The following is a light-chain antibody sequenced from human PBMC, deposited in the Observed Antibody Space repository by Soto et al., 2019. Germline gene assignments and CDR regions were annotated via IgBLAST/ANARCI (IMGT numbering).Light chain of an antibody. Sequence: QSALTQPRSVSGSPGQSVTISCTRTSSDVGGYNYVSWYQQFPGKAPKFMIYDVNKRPSGVPDRFSGSKSGNAASLTISGLQAEDEADYYCCSYRGSYTWVFGGGTKLTVL. CDR1: SSDVGGYNY. J-gene: IGLJ3*02. CDR2: DVN. CDR3: CSYRGSYTWV. V-gene: IGLV2-11*01.